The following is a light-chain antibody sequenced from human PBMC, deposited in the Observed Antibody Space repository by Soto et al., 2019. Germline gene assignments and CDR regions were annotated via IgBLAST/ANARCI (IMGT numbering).Light chain of an antibody. Sequence: QSALTQPASVSGSPGQSITNSCTGTSSDVGGYNYVSWYQQHPGKAPKLMIYDVSNRPSGVSNRFSGSKSGNTASLTISGLQAEDEADYYCNSYTSSSTHVVFGGGTKLTVL. V-gene: IGLV2-14*01. J-gene: IGLJ2*01. CDR1: SSDVGGYNY. CDR2: DVS. CDR3: NSYTSSSTHVV.